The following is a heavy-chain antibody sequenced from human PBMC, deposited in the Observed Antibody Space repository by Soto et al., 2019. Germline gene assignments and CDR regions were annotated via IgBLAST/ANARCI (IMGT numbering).Heavy chain of an antibody. V-gene: IGHV3-33*01. J-gene: IGHJ6*02. CDR1: GFTFSSYG. CDR2: IWYDGSNK. D-gene: IGHD3-10*01. CDR3: ARVGLLWFGESRADYYGMDV. Sequence: PGGSLRLSCAASGFTFSSYGMHWVRQAPGKGLEWVAVIWYDGSNKYYADSVKGRFTISRDNSKNTLYLQMNSLRAEDTAVYYCARVGLLWFGESRADYYGMDVWGQGTTVTVSS.